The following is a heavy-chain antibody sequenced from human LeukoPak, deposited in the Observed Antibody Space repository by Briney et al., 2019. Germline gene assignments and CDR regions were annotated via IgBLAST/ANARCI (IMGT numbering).Heavy chain of an antibody. J-gene: IGHJ4*02. V-gene: IGHV3-30-3*01. CDR1: GFTFSSYA. Sequence: GRSLRLSCAASGFTFSSYAMHWVRQAPGKGLEWVAVISYDGSNKYYADSVKGRFTIPRDNSKNTLYLQMNSLRAEDTAVYYCARDLGGYDMSYFDYWGQGTLVTVSS. CDR3: ARDLGGYDMSYFDY. CDR2: ISYDGSNK. D-gene: IGHD5-12*01.